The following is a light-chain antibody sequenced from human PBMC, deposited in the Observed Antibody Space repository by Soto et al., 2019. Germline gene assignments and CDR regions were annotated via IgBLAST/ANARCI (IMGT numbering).Light chain of an antibody. CDR2: GSS. Sequence: DIQMTQSPSSVSASVGDSVTITCRASQGVSDWVAWYQQKPGKAPKLLIYGSSSLLSGVPSRFSGTRSGTDFTLTISSLQPEDFATYYCQQANSYPWTFGQGTKVDIK. CDR1: QGVSDW. J-gene: IGKJ1*01. CDR3: QQANSYPWT. V-gene: IGKV1-12*01.